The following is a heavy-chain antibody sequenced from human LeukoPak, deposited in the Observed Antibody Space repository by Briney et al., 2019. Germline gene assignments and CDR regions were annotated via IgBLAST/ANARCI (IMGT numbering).Heavy chain of an antibody. Sequence: ASVKVSCKASGYTFTGYYMHWVRQAPGQGLEWMGWINPNSGGTNYAQKFQGRVTMTRDTSISTVYMELSSLRSDDTAVYYCARDRSTTVTTNWFDPWGQGTLVTVSS. V-gene: IGHV1-2*02. CDR3: ARDRSTTVTTNWFDP. CDR1: GYTFTGYY. D-gene: IGHD4-17*01. CDR2: INPNSGGT. J-gene: IGHJ5*02.